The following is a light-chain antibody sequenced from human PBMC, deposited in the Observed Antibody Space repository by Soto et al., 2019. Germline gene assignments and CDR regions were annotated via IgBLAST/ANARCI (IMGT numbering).Light chain of an antibody. CDR1: SSDVGGYNY. CDR2: AVG. J-gene: IGLJ2*01. Sequence: QSALTHPPSASGSPGQSVTISCTGTSSDVGGYNYVSWYQQHPGRAPQLMIDAVGKRPSGVPERFSGSKSGNTASLTVSGLQAEDGADYFCYSYAGSHNLGVVGGGTKLTVL. CDR3: YSYAGSHNLGV. V-gene: IGLV2-8*01.